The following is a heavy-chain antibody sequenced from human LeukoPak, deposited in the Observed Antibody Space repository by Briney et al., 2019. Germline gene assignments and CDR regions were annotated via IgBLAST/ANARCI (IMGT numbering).Heavy chain of an antibody. CDR2: INPSGGST. V-gene: IGHV1-46*03. J-gene: IGHJ5*02. CDR1: GYTFTSYY. CDR3: ARDPGYCSSTSCYDNWFDP. D-gene: IGHD2-2*01. Sequence: ASVKVSCKASGYTFTSYYMHWVRQAPGQGLGWMGIINPSGGSTSYAQKFQGRVTMTRDTSTSTVYMELSSLRSEDTAVYYCARDPGYCSSTSCYDNWFDPWGQGTLVTVSS.